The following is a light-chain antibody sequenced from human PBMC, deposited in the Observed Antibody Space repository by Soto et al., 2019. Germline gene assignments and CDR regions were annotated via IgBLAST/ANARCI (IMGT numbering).Light chain of an antibody. V-gene: IGLV2-8*01. Sequence: QSALTQPPSASGSPGQSVTIRCTGTSNDVGGYNYVSWYQHYAGKVPKLMIYEVTKRPSGVPDRFSGSKSGNTASLTVSGLQAEDEAEYYCSSYAGNIWVFGGGTKVTVL. J-gene: IGLJ3*02. CDR3: SSYAGNIWV. CDR1: SNDVGGYNY. CDR2: EVT.